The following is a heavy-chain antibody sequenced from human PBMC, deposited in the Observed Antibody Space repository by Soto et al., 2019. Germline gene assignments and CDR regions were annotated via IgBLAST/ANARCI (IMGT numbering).Heavy chain of an antibody. J-gene: IGHJ6*02. CDR2: IKQDGSEK. D-gene: IGHD3-22*01. CDR1: GFTFSSYW. V-gene: IGHV3-7*03. Sequence: GGSLRLSCAASGFTFSSYWMSWVRQAPGKGLEWVANIKQDGSEKYYVDSVKGRFTISRDNAKNSLYLQMNSLRAEDTAVYYCARDSIVVVISWYYYYGMDVWGQGTTVTVSS. CDR3: ARDSIVVVISWYYYYGMDV.